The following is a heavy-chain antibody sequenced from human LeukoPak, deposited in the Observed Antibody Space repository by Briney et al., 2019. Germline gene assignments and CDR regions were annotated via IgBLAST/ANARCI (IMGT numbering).Heavy chain of an antibody. CDR1: GFTFSSYG. J-gene: IGHJ5*02. Sequence: PGGSLRLSCAASGFTFSSYGMHWVRQAPGKGLEWVAFIRYDGSNKYYADSVKGRFTISRDNSKNTLYLQMNSLRAEDTAVYYCARDPGSNNHYYHTNWLDPWGQGTLVTVSS. D-gene: IGHD3-22*01. CDR2: IRYDGSNK. CDR3: ARDPGSNNHYYHTNWLDP. V-gene: IGHV3-30*02.